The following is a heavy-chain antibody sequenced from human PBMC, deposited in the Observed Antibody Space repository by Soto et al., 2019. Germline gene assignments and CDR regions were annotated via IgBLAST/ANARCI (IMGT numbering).Heavy chain of an antibody. CDR2: INAGNGNT. J-gene: IGHJ4*02. Sequence: ASVKVSCKASGYTFTSYAMHWVRQAPGQRLEWMGWINAGNGNTKYSQRFQGRVTITRDTSASTAYMELSSLRSEDTAVYYCARDGNYFDSRGYYYMLDYFDYWGQGTLVTVSS. CDR3: ARDGNYFDSRGYYYMLDYFDY. CDR1: GYTFTSYA. V-gene: IGHV1-3*01. D-gene: IGHD3-22*01.